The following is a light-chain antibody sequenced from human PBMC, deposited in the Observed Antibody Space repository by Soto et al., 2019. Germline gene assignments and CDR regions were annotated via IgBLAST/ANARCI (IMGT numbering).Light chain of an antibody. J-gene: IGKJ1*01. CDR1: QSVSSN. V-gene: IGKV3-15*01. CDR2: GAS. Sequence: EIVMTQSPATLSVSPGERATLSCRASQSVSSNLAWYQQKPGQAPRLLIYGASTRATGIPARFSGSGSGTEFTLTISSLQSEDFAVYYCQHYNLRGKFGQGTKVDI. CDR3: QHYNLRGK.